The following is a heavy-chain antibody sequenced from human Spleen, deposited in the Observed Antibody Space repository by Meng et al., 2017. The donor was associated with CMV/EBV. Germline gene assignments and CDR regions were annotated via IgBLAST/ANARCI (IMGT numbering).Heavy chain of an antibody. Sequence: GESLKISCAASGLTFNRFWMSWVRQAPGKGLEWVANIKEDGSEKYYVDTVKGRFTISRDNAKNSLYLQMNSLRAEDTAVYYCAAVDCNYGQEKFQHWGQGTLVTVSS. CDR1: GLTFNRFW. CDR3: AAVDCNYGQEKFQH. J-gene: IGHJ1*01. V-gene: IGHV3-7*01. D-gene: IGHD1-7*01. CDR2: IKEDGSEK.